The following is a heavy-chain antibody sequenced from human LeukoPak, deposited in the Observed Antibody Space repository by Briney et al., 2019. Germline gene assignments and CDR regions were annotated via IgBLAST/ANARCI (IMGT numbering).Heavy chain of an antibody. Sequence: PSETLSLTCAVYGGSFSGYYWSWIRQPPGKGLEWIGEINHSGSTNYNPSPKSRVTISVDTSKNQFSLKLSSVTAADTAVYYCARSPYPGLRRRYFDYWGQGTLVTVSS. V-gene: IGHV4-34*01. J-gene: IGHJ4*02. CDR2: INHSGST. CDR3: ARSPYPGLRRRYFDY. D-gene: IGHD5-12*01. CDR1: GGSFSGYY.